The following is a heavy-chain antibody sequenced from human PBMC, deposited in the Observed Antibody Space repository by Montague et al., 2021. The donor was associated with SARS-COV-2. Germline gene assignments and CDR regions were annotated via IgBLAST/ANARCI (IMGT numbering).Heavy chain of an antibody. V-gene: IGHV4-34*01. J-gene: IGHJ4*02. D-gene: IGHD1-1*01. Sequence: SETLSLTCAVYGGSFHIFSWGWIRQSPGKGLEWIGEVDHSGNTKYNPSLKSRVTISVDTSKNQFSLRLNSVTAADTAMYYCARAQNTCFIANCVNYFDFWGLGAQVTVSS. CDR3: ARAQNTCFIANCVNYFDF. CDR2: VDHSGNT. CDR1: GGSFHIFS.